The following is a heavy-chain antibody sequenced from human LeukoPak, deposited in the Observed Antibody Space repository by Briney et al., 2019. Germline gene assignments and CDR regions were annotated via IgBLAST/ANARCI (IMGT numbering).Heavy chain of an antibody. CDR1: GFTFSSHD. CDR3: ARVTRTYYFSFDI. CDR2: ISASSSTV. Sequence: PGGSLRLSCAASGFTFSSHDMNWVRQAPGKGLEWVSYISASSSTVFYADSVEGRFTISRDNAKNSLHLQLNSLRDEDTAVYYCARVTRTYYFSFDIWGQGTMVTVSS. J-gene: IGHJ3*02. D-gene: IGHD3/OR15-3a*01. V-gene: IGHV3-48*02.